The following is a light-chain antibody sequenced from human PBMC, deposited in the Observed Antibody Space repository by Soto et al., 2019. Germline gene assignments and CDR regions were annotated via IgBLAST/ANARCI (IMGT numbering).Light chain of an antibody. CDR1: QSINSW. Sequence: DSQMTQYPSTLSASVGDRVTITCRASQSINSWLAWYQQKPGKAPKLLISKASTLQSGVPPRFSGSGSGTEFTLTISSLQPDDFATYYCLQYESYPMTFGGGTKVDIK. V-gene: IGKV1-5*03. CDR3: LQYESYPMT. CDR2: KAS. J-gene: IGKJ4*01.